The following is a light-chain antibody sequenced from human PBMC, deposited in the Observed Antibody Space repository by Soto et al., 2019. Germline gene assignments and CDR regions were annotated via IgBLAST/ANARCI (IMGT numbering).Light chain of an antibody. CDR3: YSAADNNREV. V-gene: IGLV3-1*01. CDR2: QDS. CDR1: KLGDKY. Sequence: SYELTQPPSVSVSPGQTASITCSGDKLGDKYACWYQQKPGQSPVLVIYQDSKRPSGIPERFSGSNSGNTATLTISGTQAMDEADYYCYSAADNNREVFGGGTKLTVL. J-gene: IGLJ3*02.